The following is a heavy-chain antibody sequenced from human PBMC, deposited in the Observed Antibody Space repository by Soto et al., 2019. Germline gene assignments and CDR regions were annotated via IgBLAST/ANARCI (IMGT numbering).Heavy chain of an antibody. J-gene: IGHJ4*02. Sequence: GGSLRLSCAASGLTFSNYAMAWVRQAPGKGLEWVSAISGSGDRTYYGDSVKGRFTISRDNSENTVYLQMNSLTAEDTAVYYCAKGSVAAFYVQRHNFDYWGQGTLVTVSS. CDR2: ISGSGDRT. CDR3: AKGSVAAFYVQRHNFDY. CDR1: GLTFSNYA. V-gene: IGHV3-23*01. D-gene: IGHD2-15*01.